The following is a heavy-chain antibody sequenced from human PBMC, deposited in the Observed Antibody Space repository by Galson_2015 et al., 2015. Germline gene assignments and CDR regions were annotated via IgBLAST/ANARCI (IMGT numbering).Heavy chain of an antibody. D-gene: IGHD2-15*01. CDR2: ISAYNGNT. Sequence: SVKVSCNASGYTFTSYGISWVRQAPGQGLEWMGWISAYNGNTNYAQKLQGRVNMTTDTSTSTAYMELRSLRSDDTAVYYCARFIVVVVAATPELDYWGQGTLVTASS. J-gene: IGHJ4*02. CDR3: ARFIVVVVAATPELDY. CDR1: GYTFTSYG. V-gene: IGHV1-18*01.